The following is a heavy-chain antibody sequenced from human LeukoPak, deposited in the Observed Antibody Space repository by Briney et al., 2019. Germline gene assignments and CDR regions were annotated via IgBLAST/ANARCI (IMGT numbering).Heavy chain of an antibody. CDR2: IYSGGST. CDR1: GFTVSSSY. J-gene: IGHJ4*02. D-gene: IGHD4-23*01. Sequence: PGGSLRLSCAASGFTVSSSYMNWVRQAPGKGLEWVSVIYSGGSTYYADSVKGRFTISRDNSKNTLYLQMNSLRAEDTAVYYCARVKKGGKTYYFDYWGQGTLVTVSS. CDR3: ARVKKGGKTYYFDY. V-gene: IGHV3-53*01.